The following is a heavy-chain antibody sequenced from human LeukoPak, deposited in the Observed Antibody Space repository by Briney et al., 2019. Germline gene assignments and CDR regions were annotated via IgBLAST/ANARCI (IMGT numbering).Heavy chain of an antibody. J-gene: IGHJ4*02. CDR2: ISGNGGST. Sequence: GGSLRLSCAASGFTFSSYAMHWVRQAPGKGLEYVSAISGNGGSTYYANSVKGRFTISRDNSKNTLYLQMGSLRAGDMAVYYCARSVVVTANLDYWGQGTLVTVSS. D-gene: IGHD2-21*02. V-gene: IGHV3-64*01. CDR3: ARSVVVTANLDY. CDR1: GFTFSSYA.